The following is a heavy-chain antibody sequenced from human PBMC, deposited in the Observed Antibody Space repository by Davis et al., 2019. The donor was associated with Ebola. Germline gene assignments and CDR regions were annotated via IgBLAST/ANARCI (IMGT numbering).Heavy chain of an antibody. Sequence: AGSLTLSCAASGFTFSSYSMNWVRQAPGKGLEWVSSISSSSSYIYYADSVKGRFTISRDNAKNSLYLQMNSLRAEDTAVYYCARDSGDYDFWSGYYYYFDYWGQGTLVTVSS. V-gene: IGHV3-21*01. D-gene: IGHD3-3*01. CDR3: ARDSGDYDFWSGYYYYFDY. J-gene: IGHJ4*02. CDR2: ISSSSSYI. CDR1: GFTFSSYS.